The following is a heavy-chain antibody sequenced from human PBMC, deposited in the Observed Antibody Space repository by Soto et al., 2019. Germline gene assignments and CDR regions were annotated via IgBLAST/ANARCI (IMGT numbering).Heavy chain of an antibody. CDR1: GYTFTGYY. CDR2: INPNSGGT. Sequence: VKVSCKASGYTFTGYYMHWVRQAPGQGLEWMGWINPNSGGTNYAQKFQGWVTMTRDTSISTAYMELSRLRSDDTAVYYCARDIPYSSGLSFDYWGQGTLVTVSS. J-gene: IGHJ4*02. D-gene: IGHD6-19*01. CDR3: ARDIPYSSGLSFDY. V-gene: IGHV1-2*04.